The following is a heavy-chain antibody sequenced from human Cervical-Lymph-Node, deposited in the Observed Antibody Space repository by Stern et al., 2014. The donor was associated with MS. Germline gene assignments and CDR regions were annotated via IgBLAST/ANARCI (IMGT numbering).Heavy chain of an antibody. CDR1: GYTFTSYW. Sequence: VQLVESGAEVKNPGESLKMSCKGSGYTFTSYWIGWVRQMPGKGLEWMGIIYPGDSSTRYGPSFQGQVTISVDKSISTAYLQWSNLKASDTAMYFCARPPGYGDNTGGFDIWGQGTMVTVS. CDR3: ARPPGYGDNTGGFDI. V-gene: IGHV5-51*03. CDR2: IYPGDSST. D-gene: IGHD4-17*01. J-gene: IGHJ3*02.